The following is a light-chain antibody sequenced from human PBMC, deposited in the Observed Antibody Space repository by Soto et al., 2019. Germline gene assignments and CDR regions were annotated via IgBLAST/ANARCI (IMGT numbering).Light chain of an antibody. CDR1: QSVSSSY. V-gene: IGKV3D-20*02. CDR2: DAS. Sequence: VLTQSQDPLSLSPGETAPSSCRPSQSVSSSYLAWYQQKPGQAPRLLIYDASNRATGIPARFSGSGSGTDFNLTISSLEPEDFAVYYCQQRSNWPPTVGGGTKVDIK. CDR3: QQRSNWPPT. J-gene: IGKJ4*01.